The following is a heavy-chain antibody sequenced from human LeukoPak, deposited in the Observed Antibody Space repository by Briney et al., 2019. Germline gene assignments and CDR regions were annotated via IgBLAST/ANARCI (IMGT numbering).Heavy chain of an antibody. J-gene: IGHJ4*02. V-gene: IGHV1-46*01. CDR1: GYTFTSYY. Sequence: GASVKVSCRASGYTFTSYYMHWVRQAPGQGLEWMGIINPSGGSTSYAQKFQGRVTMTRDTSTSTVYMELSSLRSEDTAVYYCARAAIQLWSPTTYYFDYWGQGTLVTVSS. CDR2: INPSGGST. D-gene: IGHD5-18*01. CDR3: ARAAIQLWSPTTYYFDY.